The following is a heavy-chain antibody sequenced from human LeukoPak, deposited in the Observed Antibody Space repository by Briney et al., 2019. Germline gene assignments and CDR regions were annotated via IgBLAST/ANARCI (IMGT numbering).Heavy chain of an antibody. Sequence: KPSETLSLTCTVSGGSISNYYWNWIRQSPGRGLEWIGYIHYSGSTKYNPSLKSRVTISVDTSKNQFSLKLSSVTAADTAVYYCARHAEVFGYYDSSGYPYYFDYWGQGTLVTVSS. D-gene: IGHD3-22*01. CDR1: GGSISNYY. V-gene: IGHV4-59*08. CDR3: ARHAEVFGYYDSSGYPYYFDY. J-gene: IGHJ4*02. CDR2: IHYSGST.